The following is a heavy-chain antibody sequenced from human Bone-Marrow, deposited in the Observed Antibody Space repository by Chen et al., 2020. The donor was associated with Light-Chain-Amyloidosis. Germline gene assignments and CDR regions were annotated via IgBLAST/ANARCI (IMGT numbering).Heavy chain of an antibody. CDR1: GYTFPNYW. Sequence: EVQLEQSGPEVKKPGESLKISCKGSGYTFPNYWIGWVRQMPGKGLEWMGVIYPDDSGARDSPSCGGQVTISADKSITTAYLQWGSLKASDTAMYYCASRRDGYNFDYWGQGTLVTVSS. D-gene: IGHD5-12*01. CDR3: ASRRDGYNFDY. CDR2: IYPDDSGA. V-gene: IGHV5-51*01. J-gene: IGHJ4*02.